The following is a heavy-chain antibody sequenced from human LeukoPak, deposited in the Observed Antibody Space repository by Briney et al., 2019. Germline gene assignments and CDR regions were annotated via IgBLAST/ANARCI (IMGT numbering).Heavy chain of an antibody. J-gene: IGHJ3*02. CDR1: GYTLTELS. D-gene: IGHD6-19*01. CDR2: FDPEDGET. CDR3: ASFIAVAGTGGGAFDT. Sequence: ASVKVSCKVSGYTLTELSMHWVRQAPGKGLEWMGGFDPEDGETIYAQRFQGRVTMTEDTSTDTAYMELSSLRSEDTAVYYCASFIAVAGTGGGAFDTWGQGTMVTVSS. V-gene: IGHV1-24*01.